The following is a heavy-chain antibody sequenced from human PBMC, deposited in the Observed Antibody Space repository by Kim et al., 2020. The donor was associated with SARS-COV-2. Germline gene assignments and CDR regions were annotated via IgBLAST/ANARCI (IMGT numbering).Heavy chain of an antibody. Sequence: VKGRFTISRDDSKNTLYLQMNSLKTEDTAVYYCTTDRGYYGSGSYYPLDYWGQGTLVTVSS. V-gene: IGHV3-15*01. D-gene: IGHD3-10*01. CDR3: TTDRGYYGSGSYYPLDY. J-gene: IGHJ4*02.